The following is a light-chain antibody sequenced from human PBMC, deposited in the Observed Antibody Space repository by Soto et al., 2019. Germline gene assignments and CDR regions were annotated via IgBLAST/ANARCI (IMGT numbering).Light chain of an antibody. CDR2: AAS. CDR3: QKYNCAPQT. V-gene: IGKV1-27*01. CDR1: QDISNY. Sequence: DIHMTLSPTSLSASVGDRVTIACRASQDISNYLAWYQQKPEKVPKLLIYAASTLQSGVPSLFSGSGSGTDFTLTISSLQPEYFATYYCQKYNCAPQTFGQGTKVDI. J-gene: IGKJ1*01.